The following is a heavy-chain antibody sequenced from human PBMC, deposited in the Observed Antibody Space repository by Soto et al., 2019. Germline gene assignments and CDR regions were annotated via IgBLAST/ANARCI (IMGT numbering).Heavy chain of an antibody. V-gene: IGHV3-30-3*01. CDR1: GFTCSSYA. Sequence: GGSLRLPCAAAGFTCSSYAMHWVRQAPGKGLAWVAVISYDGSNTYYADSVKGRFTISRDNSTSTLYLQMNSLRAEETALYYCASPQRMGPGTTCSDYWGKGTRVTVS. CDR2: ISYDGSNT. D-gene: IGHD1-1*01. J-gene: IGHJ4*02. CDR3: ASPQRMGPGTTCSDY.